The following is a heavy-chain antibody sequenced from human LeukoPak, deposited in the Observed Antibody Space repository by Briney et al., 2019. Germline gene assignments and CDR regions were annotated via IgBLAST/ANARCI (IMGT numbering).Heavy chain of an antibody. D-gene: IGHD3-22*01. V-gene: IGHV3-23*01. CDR3: AKVEDYYDTGAIIRRYFDY. Sequence: PGGSLRLSCAASGFTFSSYAMSWVRQAPGKGLEWVSAISGSGASTYYADSAKGRFTISRDNSKNTLYLQMNSLRAEDTAVYFCAKVEDYYDTGAIIRRYFDYWGREPWSPSPQ. J-gene: IGHJ4*02. CDR2: ISGSGAST. CDR1: GFTFSSYA.